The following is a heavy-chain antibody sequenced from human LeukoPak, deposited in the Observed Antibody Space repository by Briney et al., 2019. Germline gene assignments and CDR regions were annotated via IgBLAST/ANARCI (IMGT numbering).Heavy chain of an antibody. Sequence: SQTLSLTCAISGDSVSSNNAAWNWMRQSPSRGLEWLGRTYYRSRWYNDYAVSVKSRVIISPDTSKNQFSLQLNSVTPEDTALYFCARDCASSKRGFYFYMDVWGKGTTVTVSS. V-gene: IGHV6-1*01. CDR2: TYYRSRWYN. D-gene: IGHD3-10*01. CDR3: ARDCASSKRGFYFYMDV. J-gene: IGHJ6*03. CDR1: GDSVSSNNAA.